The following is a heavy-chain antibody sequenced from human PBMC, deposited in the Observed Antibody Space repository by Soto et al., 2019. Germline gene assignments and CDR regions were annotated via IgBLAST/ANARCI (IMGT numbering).Heavy chain of an antibody. V-gene: IGHV1-58*01. CDR2: IAVGSGNT. CDR3: AADRYSYGYPHSAE. Sequence: SVKVSCKASGFTFTSSAVQWVRQAHGQRLEWIGWIAVGSGNTTYAQQLQQRVTISRXXXXXXTXMXLSTLRSEGTAVYYCAADRYSYGYPHSAEWGLG. CDR1: GFTFTSSA. J-gene: IGHJ1*01. D-gene: IGHD5-18*01.